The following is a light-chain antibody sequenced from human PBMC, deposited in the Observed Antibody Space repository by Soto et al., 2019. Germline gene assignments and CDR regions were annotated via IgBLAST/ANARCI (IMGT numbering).Light chain of an antibody. Sequence: EIVLTQSPGTLSLSPGERATLSCRASQSVSSNYLAWYQQKPGQSPRLLTFGASSRATGIPDRFSGSGSGTDFTLTISRLEPEDFAVYYCQQYGSSGTFGQGTKVDIK. CDR2: GAS. CDR1: QSVSSNY. J-gene: IGKJ1*01. CDR3: QQYGSSGT. V-gene: IGKV3-20*01.